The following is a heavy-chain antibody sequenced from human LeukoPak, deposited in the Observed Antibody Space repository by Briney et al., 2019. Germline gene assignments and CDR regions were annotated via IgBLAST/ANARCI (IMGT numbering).Heavy chain of an antibody. J-gene: IGHJ4*02. CDR3: AKPETYYYDSSGGAMFDY. V-gene: IGHV3-30*18. Sequence: GGSLRLSCAASGFTFSSYGMHWVRQAPGKGLEWVAVTSYDGSNKYYADSVKGRFTISRDNSKNTLYLQMNSLRAEDTAVYYCAKPETYYYDSSGGAMFDYWGQGTLVTVSS. CDR1: GFTFSSYG. CDR2: TSYDGSNK. D-gene: IGHD3-22*01.